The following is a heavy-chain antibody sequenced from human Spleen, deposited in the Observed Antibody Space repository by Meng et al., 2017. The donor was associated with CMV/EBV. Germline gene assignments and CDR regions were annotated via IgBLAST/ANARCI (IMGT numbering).Heavy chain of an antibody. Sequence: GESLKISCAASGFTFNSYWMTWVRQAPGKGLEWVANINQDGSEKYYADSVKGRFTISRDNSKNSLYLQMNSLRAEDTAVYYCARDSMTYPATFDYWGQGTLVTVSS. CDR3: ARDSMTYPATFDY. J-gene: IGHJ4*02. CDR1: GFTFNSYW. CDR2: INQDGSEK. D-gene: IGHD2-2*01. V-gene: IGHV3-7*01.